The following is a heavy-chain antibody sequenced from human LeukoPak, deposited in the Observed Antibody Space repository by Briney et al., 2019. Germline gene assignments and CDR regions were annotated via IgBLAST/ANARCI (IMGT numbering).Heavy chain of an antibody. V-gene: IGHV1-18*01. CDR1: GYTFTSYG. CDR3: ARVYSSSWYFSSWYFDL. Sequence: APVKVSCKASGYTFTSYGISWVRQAPGQGLEWMGWISAYNGNTNYAQKLQGRVTMTTDTSTSTAYMELRSLRSDDTAVYYCARVYSSSWYFSSWYFDLWGRGTLVTVSS. J-gene: IGHJ2*01. CDR2: ISAYNGNT. D-gene: IGHD6-13*01.